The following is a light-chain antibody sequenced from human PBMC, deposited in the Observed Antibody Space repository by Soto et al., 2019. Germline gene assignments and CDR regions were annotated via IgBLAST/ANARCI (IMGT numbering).Light chain of an antibody. J-gene: IGLJ1*01. V-gene: IGLV2-11*01. CDR2: DVT. CDR1: SNDVGAYNY. Sequence: QSALTQPRSVSGSPGQSVTISCSGTSNDVGAYNYVSWYQQHPGKAPKIMIYDVTKRPSGVPDRFSGSKSGNTASLTISGLQAEDEADYYCCSFAGTYTYVFGTGTKLTVL. CDR3: CSFAGTYTYV.